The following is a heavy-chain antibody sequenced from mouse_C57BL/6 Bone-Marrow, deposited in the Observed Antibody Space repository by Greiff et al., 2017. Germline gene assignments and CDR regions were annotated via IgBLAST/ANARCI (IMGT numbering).Heavy chain of an antibody. Sequence: VQLQQPGAELVKPGASVKMSCKASGYTFTSYWITWVKQRPGQGLEWIGDIYPGSGSTNYKETFKSKATLTVDTSSSTAYMQLISLTSEDSAVYDCARVPIYYFFYFDYWGQGTTLTVAS. J-gene: IGHJ2*01. V-gene: IGHV1-55*01. CDR1: GYTFTSYW. CDR3: ARVPIYYFFYFDY. CDR2: IYPGSGST. D-gene: IGHD2-1*01.